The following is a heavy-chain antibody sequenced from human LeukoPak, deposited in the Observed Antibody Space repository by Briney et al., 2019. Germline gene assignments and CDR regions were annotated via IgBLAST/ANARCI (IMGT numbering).Heavy chain of an antibody. V-gene: IGHV3-21*01. CDR2: ISSSSSYI. D-gene: IGHD6-13*01. CDR1: GFTFSSYS. J-gene: IGHJ6*02. Sequence: WGSLRLSCAASGFTFSSYSMNWVRQAPGKGLEWVSSISSSSSYIYYADSVMGRFTISRDNAKNSLYLQMNSLRAEDTAVYYCARGGAAAGILTYYYYYGMDVWGQGTTVTVSS. CDR3: ARGGAAAGILTYYYYYGMDV.